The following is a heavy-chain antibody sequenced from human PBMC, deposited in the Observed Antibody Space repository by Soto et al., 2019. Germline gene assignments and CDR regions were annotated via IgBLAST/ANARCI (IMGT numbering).Heavy chain of an antibody. CDR2: ISYSGDTR. V-gene: IGHV3-23*01. D-gene: IGHD2-21*01. CDR3: AKDIRGEAS. CDR1: GFTFSNYA. Sequence: VGSLRLSCVASGFTFSNYAMSWVRQAPGKGLEWVSSISYSGDTRYYADSVKGRFTISRDNSKNTMYLQMNSLRAEDTAVYYCAKDIRGEASWGQGTMVTVYS. J-gene: IGHJ5*02.